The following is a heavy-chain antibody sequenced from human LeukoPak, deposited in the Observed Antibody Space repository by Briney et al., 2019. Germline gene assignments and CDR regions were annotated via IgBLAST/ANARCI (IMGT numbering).Heavy chain of an antibody. CDR3: AKMGADY. D-gene: IGHD3-16*01. Sequence: PSETLSLTCTVSGGSISGYYWSWIRQPPGKGLEWIGEINHSGSTNYNPSLKSRVTISVDTSKNQFSLKLSSVTAADTAVYYCAKMGADYWGQGTLVTVSS. J-gene: IGHJ4*02. V-gene: IGHV4-34*01. CDR1: GGSISGYY. CDR2: INHSGST.